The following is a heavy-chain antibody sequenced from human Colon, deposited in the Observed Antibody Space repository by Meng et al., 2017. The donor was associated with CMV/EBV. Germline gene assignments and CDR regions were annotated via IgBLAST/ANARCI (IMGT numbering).Heavy chain of an antibody. Sequence: SVKVSCKASGGTFSSFAITWVRQAPGQGLEWMGGMIPNRDIASYAQKFQGRVTITTDESTNTAYMELISLRSDDTAVYYCARGGMMTPVQIDPWGQGTLVTVSS. CDR1: GGTFSSFA. CDR3: ARGGMMTPVQIDP. J-gene: IGHJ5*02. D-gene: IGHD4-17*01. CDR2: MIPNRDIA. V-gene: IGHV1-69*10.